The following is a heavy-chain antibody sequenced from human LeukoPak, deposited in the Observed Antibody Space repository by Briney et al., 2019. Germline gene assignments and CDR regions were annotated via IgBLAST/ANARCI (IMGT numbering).Heavy chain of an antibody. V-gene: IGHV1-2*02. CDR3: ARVEGRRIDY. CDR1: GYTFTGYY. Sequence: ASVKVSCKASGYTFTGYYMHWVRQAPGQGLEWMGWINPNSGGTNYAQKFQGRVTMTTDTSTSTAYMELRSLRSDDTAVYYCARVEGRRIDYWGQGTLVTVSS. J-gene: IGHJ4*02. CDR2: INPNSGGT.